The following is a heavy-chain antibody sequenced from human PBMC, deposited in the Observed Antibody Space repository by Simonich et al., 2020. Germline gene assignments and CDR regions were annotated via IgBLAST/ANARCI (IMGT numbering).Heavy chain of an antibody. CDR2: INHSVST. V-gene: IGHV4-4*02. CDR3: ARPQNYGEESRDAFDI. J-gene: IGHJ3*02. D-gene: IGHD4-17*01. CDR1: GGSISSSNG. Sequence: QVQLQESGPGLVKPSGTLSLTYAVSGGSISSSNGWCWVRQPPGKGLEWIGEINHSVSTNNNPPLKSLVTILVDTSKNQFSLKLSSVTAADTAVYYCARPQNYGEESRDAFDIWGQGTMVTVSS.